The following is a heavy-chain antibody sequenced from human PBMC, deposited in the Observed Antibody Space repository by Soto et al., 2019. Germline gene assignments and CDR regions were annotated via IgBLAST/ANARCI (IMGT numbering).Heavy chain of an antibody. CDR3: AKGSDAARQELDY. D-gene: IGHD6-6*01. V-gene: IGHV3-30*18. CDR2: ISIDGSNK. CDR1: GFTFSTYG. Sequence: QVQLVESGGGVVQPGRSLRLSCAASGFTFSTYGMHWVRQAPGKGPEWVAVISIDGSNKYYADSVKGRFTISRDNSKNTLYLQMNSLRADDTAVYYCAKGSDAARQELDYWGLGTLVTVSS. J-gene: IGHJ4*02.